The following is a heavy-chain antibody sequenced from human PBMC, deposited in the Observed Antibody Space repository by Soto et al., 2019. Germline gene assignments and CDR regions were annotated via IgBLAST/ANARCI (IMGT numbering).Heavy chain of an antibody. V-gene: IGHV1-69*02. CDR3: ATRLEYRGYDWVEY. CDR2: IIPILGIA. J-gene: IGHJ4*02. D-gene: IGHD5-12*01. Sequence: QVQLVQSGAEVKKPGSSVKVSCKASGGTFSSYTISWVRQAPGQGLEWMGRIIPILGIANYEQKIQRRVKITADKSTSTAYMELSRLRSEDTAVYYCATRLEYRGYDWVEYWGQGTLVTVSS. CDR1: GGTFSSYT.